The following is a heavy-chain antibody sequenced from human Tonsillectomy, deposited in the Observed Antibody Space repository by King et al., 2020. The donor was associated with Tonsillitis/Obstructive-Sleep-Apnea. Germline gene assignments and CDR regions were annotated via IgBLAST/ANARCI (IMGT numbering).Heavy chain of an antibody. V-gene: IGHV4-34*01. CDR2: INHSGST. D-gene: IGHD1-26*01. CDR3: AGLVGARYYYYDMDV. J-gene: IGHJ6*02. Sequence: VQLQQWGAGLLKPSETLSLTCAVYGGSFSGYFWSWIRQPPGKGLEWIGEINHSGSTNYNPSLKSRLIISVDTSKNQFSLKLSSVTAADTAVYYCAGLVGARYYYYDMDVWGQGTTVTVSS. CDR1: GGSFSGYF.